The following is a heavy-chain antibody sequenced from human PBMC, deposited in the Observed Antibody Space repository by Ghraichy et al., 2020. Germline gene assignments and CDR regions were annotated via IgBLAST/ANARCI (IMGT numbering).Heavy chain of an antibody. D-gene: IGHD3-10*01. Sequence: ASVKVSCKSSDDSFSRYGFAWVRQAPGQGLEWMGWISAKNGHTKYAQKFQGRVTMTTDTSTRTVYMEMKSLRSDDTAGYFCARGGPLEAYGSSFDDWGQGTLVIVSS. CDR3: ARGGPLEAYGSSFDD. CDR2: ISAKNGHT. V-gene: IGHV1-18*01. J-gene: IGHJ4*02. CDR1: DDSFSRYG.